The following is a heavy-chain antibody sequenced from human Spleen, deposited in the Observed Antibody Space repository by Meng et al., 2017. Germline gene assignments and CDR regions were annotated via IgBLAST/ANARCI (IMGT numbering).Heavy chain of an antibody. CDR1: GFTFSSYE. J-gene: IGHJ6*02. CDR3: ARDPVDQLLHNYATDV. V-gene: IGHV3-48*03. D-gene: IGHD2-2*01. CDR2: ISSSTSTI. Sequence: GGSLRLSCAASGFTFSSYEMNWVRQAPGKGLEWVSYISSSTSTIYYADSVKGRFTISRDNAKNSLSLQMNSLRVEDTAVYYCARDPVDQLLHNYATDVWGQGTTVTVSS.